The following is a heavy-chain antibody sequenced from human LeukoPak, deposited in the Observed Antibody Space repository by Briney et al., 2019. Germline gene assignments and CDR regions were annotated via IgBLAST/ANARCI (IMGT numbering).Heavy chain of an antibody. J-gene: IGHJ3*02. CDR3: ARLLKGSSGWYGGDDAFDI. D-gene: IGHD6-19*01. CDR2: MNPNSGNT. Sequence: ASVKVSCKASGYTFTSYDINWVRQATGQGLEWMGWMNPNSGNTGYAQKFQGRVTMTRNTSISTAYMELSSLRSEDTAVYYCARLLKGSSGWYGGDDAFDIWGQGTMVTVSS. CDR1: GYTFTSYD. V-gene: IGHV1-8*01.